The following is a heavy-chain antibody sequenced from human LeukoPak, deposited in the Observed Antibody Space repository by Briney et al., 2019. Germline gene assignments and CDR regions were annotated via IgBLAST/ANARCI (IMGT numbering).Heavy chain of an antibody. V-gene: IGHV3-21*01. Sequence: GGSLRLSCAASGFTFSSYAMSWVRQAPGKGLEWVSSITGSSNSIDFADSVKGRFAISRDNAKNSLFLQMDSLRVEDTAVYYCVREGSGSTHYMDVWGKGTTVIVSS. J-gene: IGHJ6*03. CDR3: VREGSGSTHYMDV. CDR1: GFTFSSYA. CDR2: ITGSSNSI. D-gene: IGHD3-10*01.